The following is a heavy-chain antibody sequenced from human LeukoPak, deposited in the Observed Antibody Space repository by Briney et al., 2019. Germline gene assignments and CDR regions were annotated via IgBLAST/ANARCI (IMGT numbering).Heavy chain of an antibody. CDR3: ARGLRGRWGYYYMDV. J-gene: IGHJ6*03. Sequence: ASVKVSCKASGYTFTSYDINWVRQATGQGLEWMGWMNPNSGNTGYAQKFQGRVTITRNTSISTAYMELSNLRSEDTAVYYCARGLRGRWGYYYMDVWGKGTTVTVSS. CDR2: MNPNSGNT. CDR1: GYTFTSYD. V-gene: IGHV1-8*03. D-gene: IGHD5-24*01.